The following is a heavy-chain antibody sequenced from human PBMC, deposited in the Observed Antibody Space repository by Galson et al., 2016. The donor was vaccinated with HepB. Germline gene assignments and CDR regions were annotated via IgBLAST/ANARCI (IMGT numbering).Heavy chain of an antibody. CDR3: ARDRGYCSGISCYDAFDI. D-gene: IGHD2-2*01. CDR2: IIPIFATP. CDR1: GGTFSTYA. J-gene: IGHJ3*02. Sequence: SVKVSCKASGGTFSTYAFSWVRQAPGQGLEWMGGIIPIFATPNYAQMFQGRVTITADESTSTAFMELSSLRSEDTAVYYCARDRGYCSGISCYDAFDIWGQGTMVTVSS. V-gene: IGHV1-69*13.